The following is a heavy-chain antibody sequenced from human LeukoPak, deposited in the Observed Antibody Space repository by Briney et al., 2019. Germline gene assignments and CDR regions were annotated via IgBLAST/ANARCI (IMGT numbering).Heavy chain of an antibody. J-gene: IGHJ4*02. CDR2: ISSSSSTI. CDR1: GFTVSSNY. Sequence: GGSLRLSCAASGFTVSSNYMSWVRQAPGKGLEWVSYISSSSSTIYYADSVEGRFTISRDNAKNSLYLQMNSLRDEDTAVYYCARDLAVAGSFDYWGQGTLVTVSS. CDR3: ARDLAVAGSFDY. D-gene: IGHD6-19*01. V-gene: IGHV3-48*02.